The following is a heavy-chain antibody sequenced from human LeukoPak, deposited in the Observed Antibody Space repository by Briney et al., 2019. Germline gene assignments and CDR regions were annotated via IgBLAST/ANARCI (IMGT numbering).Heavy chain of an antibody. D-gene: IGHD1-26*01. CDR2: INPKSGGT. CDR1: GYTFTGYS. CDR3: ARAPAKEQFDY. Sequence: ASVKVSCKASGYTFTGYSMHWVRQAPGQGPEWMRLINPKSGGTNYAQKFQGRVTMTRDTSISTAYMELSRLRSGDTAVYYCARAPAKEQFDYWGQGTLVTVSS. V-gene: IGHV1-2*02. J-gene: IGHJ4*02.